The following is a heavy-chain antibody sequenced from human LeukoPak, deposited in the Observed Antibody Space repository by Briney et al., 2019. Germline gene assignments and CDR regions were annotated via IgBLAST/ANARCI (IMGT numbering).Heavy chain of an antibody. D-gene: IGHD4-17*01. Sequence: SETLSLTCTVSGGSISPYYWSWIRQPPGKGLEYIGYISYTGSTNSNPSLKSRLTISVDTSKNQFSLKLRSVTAADTALYYCARIHDYGDYAFDRWGQGTLVTVSS. J-gene: IGHJ4*02. CDR3: ARIHDYGDYAFDR. CDR2: ISYTGST. V-gene: IGHV4-59*08. CDR1: GGSISPYY.